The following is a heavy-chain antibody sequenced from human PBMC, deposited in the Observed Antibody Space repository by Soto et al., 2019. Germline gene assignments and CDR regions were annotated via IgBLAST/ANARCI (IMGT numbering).Heavy chain of an antibody. CDR2: IDKVGTDS. D-gene: IGHD3-10*01. Sequence: EVQLVESGGGLVQPGGSLRLSCAASEFTFSGRSVHWVRQAPGKGLVWVSGIDKVGTDSTYADSVKGRFTSSRDNAKNTVYLQMNNLRVEYTAVYYCARGWFGPDVWGKGTTVTVSS. V-gene: IGHV3-74*01. J-gene: IGHJ6*03. CDR3: ARGWFGPDV. CDR1: EFTFSGRS.